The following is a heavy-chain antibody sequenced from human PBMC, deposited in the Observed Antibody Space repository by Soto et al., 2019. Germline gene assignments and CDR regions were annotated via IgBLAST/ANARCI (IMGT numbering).Heavy chain of an antibody. CDR2: ISYDGSNK. D-gene: IGHD2-15*01. J-gene: IGHJ6*03. CDR1: GFTFSSYG. Sequence: GGSLRLSCAASGFTFSSYGMHWVRQAPGKGLEWVAVISYDGSNKYYADSVKGRFTISRDNSKNTLYLQMNSLRAEDTAVYYCAKDQGYCSGGSCYEHYYYYYMDVWGKGTTVTVSS. V-gene: IGHV3-30*18. CDR3: AKDQGYCSGGSCYEHYYYYYMDV.